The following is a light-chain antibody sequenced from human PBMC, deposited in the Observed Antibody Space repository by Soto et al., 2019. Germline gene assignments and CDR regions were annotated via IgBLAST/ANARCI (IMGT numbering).Light chain of an antibody. Sequence: QSALTQTASVSGSPGQSITISCTGTSSDVGGYNYVSWYQQHPGKAPKLMIYDVSNRPSGVSNRFSGSKSGNTASLTISGLQAGDEADYYCSSYTSSSTLEVFGGGTKLTVL. J-gene: IGLJ3*02. CDR1: SSDVGGYNY. V-gene: IGLV2-14*01. CDR2: DVS. CDR3: SSYTSSSTLEV.